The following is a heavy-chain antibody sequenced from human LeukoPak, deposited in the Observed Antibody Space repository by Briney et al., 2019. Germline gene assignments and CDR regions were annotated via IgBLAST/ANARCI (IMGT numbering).Heavy chain of an antibody. D-gene: IGHD2-2*01. Sequence: ASVNVSCKASGYAFTNYALSWVRQAPGQGLEWMGWISVYNGNTNYAQKLQGRVTMTADTSTTTAYMELRSLRSDDTAVYYCARGYCSSATCRHFDYWGQGALVTVSS. CDR2: ISVYNGNT. V-gene: IGHV1-18*01. CDR1: GYAFTNYA. J-gene: IGHJ4*02. CDR3: ARGYCSSATCRHFDY.